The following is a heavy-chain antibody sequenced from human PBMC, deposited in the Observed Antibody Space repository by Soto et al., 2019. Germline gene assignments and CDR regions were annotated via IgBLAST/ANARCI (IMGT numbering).Heavy chain of an antibody. CDR3: AKSAF. CDR1: GFTFSNAW. CDR2: IKGDGSEK. D-gene: IGHD6-25*01. V-gene: IGHV3-7*03. Sequence: EVQLVESGGGLVKPGGSLRLSCAASGFTFSNAWMSWVRQAPGKGLEWVANIKGDGSEKYYADPVKGRFTISRDNAKNALYLQMNSLTAEDTAIYYCAKSAFWGQGTLVTVSS. J-gene: IGHJ4*02.